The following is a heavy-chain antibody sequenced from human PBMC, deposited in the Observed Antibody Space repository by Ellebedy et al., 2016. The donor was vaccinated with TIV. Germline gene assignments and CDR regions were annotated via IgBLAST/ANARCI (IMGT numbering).Heavy chain of an antibody. V-gene: IGHV5-51*01. Sequence: PAGSLRLSCKGSGYSFTNYWIGWVRQLPGQGLEWMGIIYPGDSDTRYSPSFQGKVTIAADKSIRTAYRQWSSLKATDTAMYYRATNLPRNCSSTKCHQGFGGFDYWGQGTLVTVSS. CDR3: ATNLPRNCSSTKCHQGFGGFDY. CDR2: IYPGDSDT. D-gene: IGHD2-2*01. CDR1: GYSFTNYW. J-gene: IGHJ4*02.